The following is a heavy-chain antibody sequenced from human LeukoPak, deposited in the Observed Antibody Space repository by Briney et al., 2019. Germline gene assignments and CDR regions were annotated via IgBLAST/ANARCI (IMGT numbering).Heavy chain of an antibody. CDR3: ARDIEGPGIAFDL. CDR1: GFTFSSYW. Sequence: GGSLRLSCAASGFTFSSYWMNWVRQAPGKGLEWVANIKYDGSEKYYVDSVKGRFTISRDNAMNSLYLQMNSLRAEDTAVYYCARDIEGPGIAFDLWGQGTMLTVSS. J-gene: IGHJ3*01. D-gene: IGHD6-13*01. CDR2: IKYDGSEK. V-gene: IGHV3-7*04.